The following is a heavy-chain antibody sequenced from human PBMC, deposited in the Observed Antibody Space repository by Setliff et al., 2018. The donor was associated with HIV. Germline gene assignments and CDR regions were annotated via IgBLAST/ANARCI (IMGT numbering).Heavy chain of an antibody. V-gene: IGHV4-39*01. Sequence: PSETLSLTCTVSRASIGSNSYFWGWIRQPPGKGLEWIGNIYYTGTTYYNPSLRSRVTISVDTSKNQFSLKLSSVTAADTAVYYCARQGDGYNLYHVYYFDYWGQGTLVTVSS. CDR1: RASIGSNSYF. D-gene: IGHD5-12*01. J-gene: IGHJ4*02. CDR2: IYYTGTT. CDR3: ARQGDGYNLYHVYYFDY.